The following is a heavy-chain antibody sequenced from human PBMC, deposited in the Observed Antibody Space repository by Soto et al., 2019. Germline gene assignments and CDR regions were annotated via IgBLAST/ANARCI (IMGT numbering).Heavy chain of an antibody. D-gene: IGHD3-22*01. V-gene: IGHV4-31*03. Sequence: QVQLQESGPGLVKPSQTLSLTCTVSGGSISSGGYYWSWIRQHPGKGLEWIGYIYYSGSTYYNPSLKSRVTISVDTSKNQFSLKLSSVTAADTAVYYCARGGLWGYYYDSTFDYWGQGTLVTVSS. CDR1: GGSISSGGYY. J-gene: IGHJ4*02. CDR2: IYYSGST. CDR3: ARGGLWGYYYDSTFDY.